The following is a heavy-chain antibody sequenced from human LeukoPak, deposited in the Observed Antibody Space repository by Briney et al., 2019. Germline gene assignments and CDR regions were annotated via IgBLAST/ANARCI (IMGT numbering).Heavy chain of an antibody. CDR3: ARARIAAAGNAATGHFDY. CDR2: IIPIFGTA. CDR1: GGTFSSYA. V-gene: IGHV1-69*01. Sequence: VASVKVSCKASGGTFSSYAISWVQQAPGQGLEWMGRIIPIFGTANYAQKFQGRVTITADESTSTAYMELSSLRSEDTAVYYCARARIAAAGNAATGHFDYWGQGTLVTVSS. J-gene: IGHJ4*02. D-gene: IGHD6-13*01.